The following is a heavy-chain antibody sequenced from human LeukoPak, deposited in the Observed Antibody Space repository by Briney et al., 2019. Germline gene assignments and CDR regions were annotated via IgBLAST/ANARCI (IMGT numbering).Heavy chain of an antibody. D-gene: IGHD2-2*01. CDR1: GYTFSGYY. V-gene: IGHV1-2*02. Sequence: ASVKVSCKASGYTFSGYYLHWVRQAPGQGLEWMGWINPNSGRTNYAQKFQGRVSMTRDTSISTAYMELRRLRSDDTAVYYCARRGVVPHLNWFDPWGQGTLVTVSS. CDR2: INPNSGRT. CDR3: ARRGVVPHLNWFDP. J-gene: IGHJ5*02.